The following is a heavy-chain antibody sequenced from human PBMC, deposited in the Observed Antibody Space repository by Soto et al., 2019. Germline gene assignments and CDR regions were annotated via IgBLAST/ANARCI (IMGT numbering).Heavy chain of an antibody. D-gene: IGHD4-17*01. J-gene: IGHJ5*02. V-gene: IGHV3-66*01. Sequence: GGSLRLSCAASGFIVSSNYMSWVRQAPGKGLEWVSIIYSGGTTYYSDSVKDRFTIYRDNSRNTLYLQMNSLRAEDTAVYYCARKFAPVASPYGAGYNWFDPWGQGTLVTVSS. CDR2: IYSGGTT. CDR1: GFIVSSNY. CDR3: ARKFAPVASPYGAGYNWFDP.